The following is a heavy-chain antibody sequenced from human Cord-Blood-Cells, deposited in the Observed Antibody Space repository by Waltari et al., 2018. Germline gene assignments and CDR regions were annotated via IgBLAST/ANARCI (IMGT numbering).Heavy chain of an antibody. D-gene: IGHD1-26*01. CDR2: IYYSGST. CDR3: ASPSGSYYDAFDI. V-gene: IGHV4-39*01. Sequence: QLQLQESGPGLVKPSETLSLTCTVSGGSISSRSYYWGWIRQPPGKGLEWLGSIYYSGSTYYNPSLKSRVTISVDTSKNQFSLKLSSVTAADTAVYYCASPSGSYYDAFDIWGQGTMVTVSS. CDR1: GGSISSRSYY. J-gene: IGHJ3*02.